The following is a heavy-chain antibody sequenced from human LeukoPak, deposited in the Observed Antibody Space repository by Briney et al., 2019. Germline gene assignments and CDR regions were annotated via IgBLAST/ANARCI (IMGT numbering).Heavy chain of an antibody. Sequence: GGSLRLSCAASGFTFSSYSMNWVRQAPGKGLEWVSSISSSSSYIYYADSVKGRFTISRDNAKNSLYLQMNSLRAEDTAVYYCARAHDTHYGSGSCPFDPWGQGTLVTVSS. J-gene: IGHJ5*02. D-gene: IGHD3-10*01. CDR1: GFTFSSYS. CDR3: ARAHDTHYGSGSCPFDP. CDR2: ISSSSSYI. V-gene: IGHV3-21*01.